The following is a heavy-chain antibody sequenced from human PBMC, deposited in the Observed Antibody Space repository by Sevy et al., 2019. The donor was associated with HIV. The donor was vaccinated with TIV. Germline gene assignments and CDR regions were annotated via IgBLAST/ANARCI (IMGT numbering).Heavy chain of an antibody. Sequence: GGSLRLSCAASGFTFRTYGMHWVRQAPGKGLEWVAFIRYDGTTKYYAASVKGRFTISRDNSKNTLYLQMSSLRAEDTAVFYCAKGLGMVQGALLSDDIWGQGTMVTVSS. CDR3: AKGLGMVQGALLSDDI. CDR1: GFTFRTYG. V-gene: IGHV3-30*02. D-gene: IGHD3-10*01. CDR2: IRYDGTTK. J-gene: IGHJ3*02.